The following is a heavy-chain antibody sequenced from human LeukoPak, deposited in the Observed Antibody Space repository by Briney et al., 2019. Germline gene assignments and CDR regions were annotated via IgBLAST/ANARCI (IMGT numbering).Heavy chain of an antibody. D-gene: IGHD3-22*01. J-gene: IGHJ4*02. V-gene: IGHV4-39*01. CDR3: ARLEDSGGYRFDY. CDR2: MYYSGST. CDR1: GASISSRSYY. Sequence: SETLSLTCTVSGASISSRSYYWGWIRQSPGKGLEWIGNMYYSGSTHYSPSLNSRVTISGQTSKNQVSLKLSSVTAADSAVYYCARLEDSGGYRFDYWGQGALVTVSS.